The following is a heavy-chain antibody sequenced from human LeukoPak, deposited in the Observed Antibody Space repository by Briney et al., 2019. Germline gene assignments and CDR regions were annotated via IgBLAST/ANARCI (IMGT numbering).Heavy chain of an antibody. Sequence: PSETLSLTCTVSGGSISSCYWSWIRQPPGKGLERIGYIYYSGSTNYNPSLKSRVTISVDTSKNQFSLKLSSVTAADTAVYYCARGSKYCSGGSCYSYYFDYWGQGTLVTVSS. J-gene: IGHJ4*02. V-gene: IGHV4-59*01. CDR3: ARGSKYCSGGSCYSYYFDY. CDR1: GGSISSCY. CDR2: IYYSGST. D-gene: IGHD2-15*01.